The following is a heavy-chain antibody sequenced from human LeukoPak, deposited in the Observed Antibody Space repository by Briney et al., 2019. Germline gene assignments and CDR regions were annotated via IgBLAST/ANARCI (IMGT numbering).Heavy chain of an antibody. D-gene: IGHD6-19*01. J-gene: IGHJ4*02. CDR2: IYYSGST. V-gene: IGHV4-39*01. Sequence: SVTLSLTCTVSGGSISSSSYYWGWIRQPPGKGLEWIGSIYYSGSTYYNPSLKSRVTISVDTSKNQFSLKLSSVTAADTAVYYCARLYSSGWHVPGYWGQGTLVTVSS. CDR3: ARLYSSGWHVPGY. CDR1: GGSISSSSYY.